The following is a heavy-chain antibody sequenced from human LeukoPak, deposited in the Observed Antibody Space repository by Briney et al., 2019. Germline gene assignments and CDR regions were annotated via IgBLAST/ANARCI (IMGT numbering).Heavy chain of an antibody. CDR3: AKERGSGWESPFDP. J-gene: IGHJ5*02. V-gene: IGHV3-23*01. D-gene: IGHD6-19*01. CDR1: GFPFSSYA. CDR2: ISGSGGST. Sequence: PGGSLSLSCAASGFPFSSYAMSWVRQAPGKGLEWVSAISGSGGSTYYADSVKGRFTISRDNSKNTLYLQMNSLRAEDTAVYYCAKERGSGWESPFDPWGQGTLVTVSS.